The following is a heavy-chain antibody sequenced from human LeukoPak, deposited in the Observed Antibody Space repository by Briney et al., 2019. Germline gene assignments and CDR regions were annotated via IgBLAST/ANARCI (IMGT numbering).Heavy chain of an antibody. Sequence: KPSGTLSLTCAVSGDSISTNNWYNWVRQPPGKGLEWIGEIYHSGNTNYNPSLKSRVTISVDKSKNQFSLKLSSVTAADTAVYYCARVRQYYDRPAHDAFDIWGQGTMVTVSS. CDR2: IYHSGNT. V-gene: IGHV4-4*02. CDR3: ARVRQYYDRPAHDAFDI. D-gene: IGHD3-22*01. CDR1: GDSISTNNW. J-gene: IGHJ3*02.